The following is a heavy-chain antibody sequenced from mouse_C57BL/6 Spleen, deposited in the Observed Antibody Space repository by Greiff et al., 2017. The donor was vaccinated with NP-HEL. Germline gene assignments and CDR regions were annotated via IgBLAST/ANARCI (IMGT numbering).Heavy chain of an antibody. Sequence: EVQLQQSGPELVKPGASVKISCKASGYTFTDYYMNWVKQSHGKSLEWIGDINPNNGGTSYNQKFKGKATLTVDKSSSTAYMELRSLTSEDSAVYYCATGFSWFAYWGQGTLVNVSA. CDR3: ATGFSWFAY. J-gene: IGHJ3*01. CDR1: GYTFTDYY. CDR2: INPNNGGT. V-gene: IGHV1-26*01.